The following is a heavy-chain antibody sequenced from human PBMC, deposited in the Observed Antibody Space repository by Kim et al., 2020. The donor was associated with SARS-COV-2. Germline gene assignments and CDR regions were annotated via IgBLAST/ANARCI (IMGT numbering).Heavy chain of an antibody. Sequence: SETLSLTCTVSGDSISSSSVYWGWIRQSPGKGLEWIGSIKYGGSASYSPSLKSRVAISVDTSKNQLSLKMSSVTAADTAVYYCARPHSPGSYYYWGQGTLVTVSS. CDR1: GDSISSSSVY. CDR2: IKYGGSA. V-gene: IGHV4-39*01. CDR3: ARPHSPGSYYY. D-gene: IGHD3-10*01. J-gene: IGHJ4*02.